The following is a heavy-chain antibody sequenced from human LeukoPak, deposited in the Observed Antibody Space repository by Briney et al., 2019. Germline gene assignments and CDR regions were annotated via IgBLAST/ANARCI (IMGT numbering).Heavy chain of an antibody. V-gene: IGHV4-59*08. Sequence: PSETLSLTCTVSGGSISSYYWSWIRQPPGKGLEWIAYIYYSGSTNYNPSLKSRVTISVDTSKNQFSLKLSSVTAADTAVYYCARRRRDGYNSGYYFDYWGQGTLVTVSS. D-gene: IGHD5-24*01. J-gene: IGHJ4*02. CDR1: GGSISSYY. CDR2: IYYSGST. CDR3: ARRRRDGYNSGYYFDY.